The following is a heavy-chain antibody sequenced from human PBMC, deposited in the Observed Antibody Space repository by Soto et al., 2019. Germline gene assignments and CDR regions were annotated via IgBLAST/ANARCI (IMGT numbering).Heavy chain of an antibody. J-gene: IGHJ6*02. Sequence: VESLKISFKGSGYIFTTYWINWVRQMPGKGLEWMGRIDPSDSYTEYGPSFQGHVTISSDKSTTTAYLQWSSLKASDTAIYYCARLRGYSGFDSSVSLDSLLYGMDVWGQGTTVTVSS. CDR1: GYIFTTYW. CDR2: IDPSDSYT. CDR3: ARLRGYSGFDSSVSLDSLLYGMDV. D-gene: IGHD5-12*01. V-gene: IGHV5-10-1*01.